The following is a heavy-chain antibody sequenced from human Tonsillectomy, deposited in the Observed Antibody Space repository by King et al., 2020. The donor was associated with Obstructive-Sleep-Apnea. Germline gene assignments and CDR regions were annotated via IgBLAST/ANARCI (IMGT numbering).Heavy chain of an antibody. J-gene: IGHJ3*02. CDR3: ARLPPYGSRHGTFDI. D-gene: IGHD4-17*01. V-gene: IGHV5-51*01. CDR2: AYPRDFDS. CDR1: GYSFTSYW. Sequence: QLVQSGAEVKKPGESLKISCKASGYSFTSYWIGWVRQMPGKGLEWMGIAYPRDFDSRHSPSFQGQVTISADKSLTTAYLQWTSLKASDTAMYFCARLPPYGSRHGTFDIWGQGTMVTVSS.